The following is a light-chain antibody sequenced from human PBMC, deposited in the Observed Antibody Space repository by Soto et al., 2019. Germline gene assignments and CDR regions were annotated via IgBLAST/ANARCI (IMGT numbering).Light chain of an antibody. CDR3: QQYNNWLT. CDR2: GAS. CDR1: QSVSSN. V-gene: IGKV3-15*01. Sequence: EIVMTQSPATLSVSPGERATLSCRASQSVSSNLAWYQQKPGQAPRLLIYGASTRATGIPANFTGSGSGTEFSLTISSLQSEDFAVYYCQQYNNWLTFGGGTKVEIK. J-gene: IGKJ4*01.